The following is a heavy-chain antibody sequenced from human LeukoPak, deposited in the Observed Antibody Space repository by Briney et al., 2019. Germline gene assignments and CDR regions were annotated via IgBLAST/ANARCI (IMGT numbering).Heavy chain of an antibody. CDR3: ARGRYYYGSGSYYNVPPYYGMDV. CDR2: IYYSGST. J-gene: IGHJ6*02. D-gene: IGHD3-10*01. V-gene: IGHV4-31*03. Sequence: PSQTLSLTCTVSGGSISSGGYYWSWIRQHPGKGLERIGYIYYSGSTYYNPPLKSRVTISVDTSKNQFSLKLSSVTAADTAVYYCARGRYYYGSGSYYNVPPYYGMDVWGQGTTVTVSS. CDR1: GGSISSGGYY.